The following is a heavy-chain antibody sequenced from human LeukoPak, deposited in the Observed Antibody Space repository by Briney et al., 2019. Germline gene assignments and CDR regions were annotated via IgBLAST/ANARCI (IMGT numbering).Heavy chain of an antibody. D-gene: IGHD4-11*01. V-gene: IGHV3-48*03. CDR2: ISSTGITT. CDR3: ARDLISGDYTFDY. CDR1: GCTFSSYE. J-gene: IGHJ4*02. Sequence: GGSLRLSCAASGCTFSSYEMNWVRQAPGKGLEWVSYISSTGITTYYADSVKGRFTVSRDNAKDSLYLQLNSLRDEDTAVYYCARDLISGDYTFDYWGQGALVTVSS.